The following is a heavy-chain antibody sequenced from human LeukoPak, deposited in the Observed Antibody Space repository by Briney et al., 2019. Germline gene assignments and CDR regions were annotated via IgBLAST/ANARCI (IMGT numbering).Heavy chain of an antibody. D-gene: IGHD5-18*01. CDR3: AYSRDAAMALGY. Sequence: PSETLSLTCTVSGGSISSYYWSWIRQPPGKGLEWIGYIYYSGGTNYNPSLKSRVTISVDTSKNQFSLKLSSVAAADTAVYYCAYSRDAAMALGYWGQGTLVTVSS. CDR2: IYYSGGT. J-gene: IGHJ4*02. V-gene: IGHV4-59*01. CDR1: GGSISSYY.